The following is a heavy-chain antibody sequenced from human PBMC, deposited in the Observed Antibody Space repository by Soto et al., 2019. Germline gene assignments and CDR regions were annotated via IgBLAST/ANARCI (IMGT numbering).Heavy chain of an antibody. D-gene: IGHD3-16*01. J-gene: IGHJ5*02. Sequence: SGPTLVNPTQTPTLTCTFSGFSLSTSGVGVGWIRQPPGKALEWLALIYWDDDKRYSPSLKSRLTITKDTSKNQVVLIMTNMDPVDTATYYCAHSLYDYIGNEVIGWFDPWGQGTLVTVSS. CDR1: GFSLSTSGVG. CDR3: AHSLYDYIGNEVIGWFDP. CDR2: IYWDDDK. V-gene: IGHV2-5*02.